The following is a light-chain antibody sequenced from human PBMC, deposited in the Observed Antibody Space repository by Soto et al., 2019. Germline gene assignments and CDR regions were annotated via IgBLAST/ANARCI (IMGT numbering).Light chain of an antibody. CDR2: DVS. J-gene: IGLJ1*01. V-gene: IGLV2-14*01. CDR1: SSVVGAYNY. CDR3: SSFTSSSTRV. Sequence: ALTQSASVSGFPGQSITISCTGTSSVVGAYNYVSWYQQHPGKAPKLIIYDVSNRPSGVSNRFSGSKSGNTASLTISALQAEDEADYYCSSFTSSSTRVFGTGTKVTV.